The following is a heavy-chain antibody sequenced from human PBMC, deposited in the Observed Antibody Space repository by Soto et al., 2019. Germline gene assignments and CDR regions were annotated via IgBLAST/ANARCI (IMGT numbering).Heavy chain of an antibody. CDR2: IIPIFGTA. CDR1: GGTFSSYA. D-gene: IGHD2-2*02. Sequence: SVKVSCKASGGTFSSYAISWVRQAPGQGLEWMGGIIPIFGTANYAQKFQGRVTITADESTSTAYMELSSLRSEDTAVYYCARVIVVVPAAIISHYSPLDVWGQGTTVTVSS. V-gene: IGHV1-69*13. CDR3: ARVIVVVPAAIISHYSPLDV. J-gene: IGHJ6*02.